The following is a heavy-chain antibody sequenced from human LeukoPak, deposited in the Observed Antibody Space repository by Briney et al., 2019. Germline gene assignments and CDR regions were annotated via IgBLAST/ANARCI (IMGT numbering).Heavy chain of an antibody. J-gene: IGHJ4*02. D-gene: IGHD1-26*01. V-gene: IGHV3-33*01. CDR2: IWYDGSNK. CDR3: ARILVGATSFDY. CDR1: GFTLSTYG. Sequence: PGGSLRLSCAASGFTLSTYGMHWVRQAPGKGLEWVAVIWYDGSNKYHADSVKGRFTISRDNSKNTLYLQMNSLRAEDTAPYYCARILVGATSFDYWGQGTLVTVSS.